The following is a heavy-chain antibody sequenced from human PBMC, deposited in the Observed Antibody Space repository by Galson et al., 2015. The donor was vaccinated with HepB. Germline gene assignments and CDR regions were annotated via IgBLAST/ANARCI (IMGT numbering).Heavy chain of an antibody. Sequence: SVKVSCKASGHSLIDYAMYWVRQAPGQRLEWVGWINVGNRKTEYSQKFQDRVTITRDTSATTVYMEMNNLKSEDTGVYYCARWSPSGASDDAFDMWGPGTMVTVSS. CDR1: GHSLIDYA. D-gene: IGHD1-26*01. J-gene: IGHJ3*02. V-gene: IGHV1-3*01. CDR2: INVGNRKT. CDR3: ARWSPSGASDDAFDM.